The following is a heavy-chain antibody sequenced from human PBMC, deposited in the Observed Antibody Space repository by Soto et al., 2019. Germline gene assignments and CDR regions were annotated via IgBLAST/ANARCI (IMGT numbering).Heavy chain of an antibody. CDR2: IVPIHDTT. J-gene: IGHJ5*02. V-gene: IGHV1-69*01. D-gene: IGHD3-3*01. CDR1: RGTFSNYA. CDR3: ATDYEGHVS. Sequence: QVQLVQTGAEVKRPGSSVNVSCTASRGTFSNYAILWVRQAPGQGLEWMGGIVPIHDTTDYAQKFQGRVTMTADEPSSTAYMELRSLRSEDTAVYYCATDYEGHVSWGQGTLVTVSS.